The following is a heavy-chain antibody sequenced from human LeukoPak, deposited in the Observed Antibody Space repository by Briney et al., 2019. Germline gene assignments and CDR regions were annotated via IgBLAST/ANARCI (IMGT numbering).Heavy chain of an antibody. D-gene: IGHD1-26*01. V-gene: IGHV3-21*01. CDR3: ARHRGRLAGMGPDY. J-gene: IGHJ4*02. Sequence: GGSLRLSCAASGFTFSSYTMNWVRQAPGKGLEWVSCISSSGTSIYYADAVKGRFTISRDNAKNSLYLQMNSLRDEDTAVYYCARHRGRLAGMGPDYWGQGTLVTVSS. CDR2: ISSSGTSI. CDR1: GFTFSSYT.